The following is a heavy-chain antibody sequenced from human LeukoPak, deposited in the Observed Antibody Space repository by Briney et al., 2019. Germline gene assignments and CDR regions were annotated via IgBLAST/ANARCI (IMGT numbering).Heavy chain of an antibody. CDR2: ISSGGSTI. D-gene: IGHD1-26*01. V-gene: IGHV3-11*01. J-gene: IGHJ4*02. CDR3: AREGGGSYSDY. CDR1: GFTFSDYY. Sequence: GGSLRLSCAASGFTFSDYYMSWIRQAPGKGLEWVSYISSGGSTIHYTDSVKGRSTISRDNGKNSVYLQMNSLRAEDTAVYYCAREGGGSYSDYWGQGTLVTVSS.